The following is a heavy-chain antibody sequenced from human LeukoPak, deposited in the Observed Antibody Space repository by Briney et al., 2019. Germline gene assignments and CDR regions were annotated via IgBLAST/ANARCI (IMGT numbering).Heavy chain of an antibody. CDR1: GYTFTIYN. CDR3: AVPPPGDYLAA. V-gene: IGHV1-8*01. CDR2: MNPDSGNT. D-gene: IGHD3-22*01. J-gene: IGHJ5*02. Sequence: ASVKVSCKASGYTFTIYNINWVRQAAGQGLEWMGWMNPDSGNTDFAQKSQGRVTMTRNTSISTAYMELSSLTSEDTAVYYCAVPPPGDYLAAWGQRTLVPL.